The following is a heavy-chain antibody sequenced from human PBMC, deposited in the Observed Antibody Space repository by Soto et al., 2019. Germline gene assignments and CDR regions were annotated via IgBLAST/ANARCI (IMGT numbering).Heavy chain of an antibody. CDR1: GGSISSGGTGSY. CDR2: IYYTGDT. D-gene: IGHD1-1*01. J-gene: IGHJ4*02. CDR3: ASGHDAYKVRY. Sequence: QVQLQESGPGLVKPSQTLSLTCTVSGGSISSGGTGSYWTWIRQLPGKGLEWIGYIYYTGDTHYSPSLKSRPTISMDTSENQFSLTLTSVTAADTAVYFCASGHDAYKVRYWGQGTLVTVSS. V-gene: IGHV4-31*03.